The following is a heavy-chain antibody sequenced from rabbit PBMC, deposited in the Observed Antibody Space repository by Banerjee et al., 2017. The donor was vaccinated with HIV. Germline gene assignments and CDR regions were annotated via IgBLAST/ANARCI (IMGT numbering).Heavy chain of an antibody. J-gene: IGHJ4*01. CDR3: ARDLAGVIGWNFNL. Sequence: QSLEESGGGLVQPEGSLTLTCKASGFSFSSSYYMCWVRQAPGKGLEWIGCIYTGSSGSTAYASWVNGRFTISKTSSTMVTLQMTSLTAADTATYLCARDLAGVIGWNFNLWGPGTLVTVS. V-gene: IGHV1S40*01. D-gene: IGHD4-1*01. CDR2: IYTGSSGST. CDR1: GFSFSSSYY.